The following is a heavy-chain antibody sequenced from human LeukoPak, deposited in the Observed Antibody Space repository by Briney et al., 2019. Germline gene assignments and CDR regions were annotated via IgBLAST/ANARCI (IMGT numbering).Heavy chain of an antibody. D-gene: IGHD2-21*02. Sequence: SETLSLTCTVSGGSINSYYWSWIRQPPGKGPEWIGYIHYSGSTKYDPSLKSRVTISVDTSKNQFSLKLNSVTTADTAVYYCARHARHASCGNDCFSRAFDIWGQGTLVTVSS. J-gene: IGHJ4*02. CDR3: ARHARHASCGNDCFSRAFDI. CDR1: GGSINSYY. V-gene: IGHV4-59*01. CDR2: IHYSGST.